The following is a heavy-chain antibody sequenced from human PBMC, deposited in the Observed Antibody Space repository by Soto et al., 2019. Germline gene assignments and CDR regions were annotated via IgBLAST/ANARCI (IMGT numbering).Heavy chain of an antibody. J-gene: IGHJ4*02. CDR1: GYTFTHYD. CDR3: ARGGGGPPFDS. V-gene: IGHV1-8*01. CDR2: MNPNTGNT. D-gene: IGHD3-16*01. Sequence: QVQLVQSGADMKKPGASVKVSCKASGYTFTHYDINWVRQAPGQGLEWMGWMNPNTGNTGFAQKFQDRGTRTRNASICTAYMELSSLRSEDTALYFLARGGGGPPFDSWGQGTPVTASS.